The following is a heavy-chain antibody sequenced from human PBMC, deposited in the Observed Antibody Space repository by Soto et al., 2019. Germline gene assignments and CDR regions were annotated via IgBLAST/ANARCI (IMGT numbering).Heavy chain of an antibody. CDR1: GFTFSTYA. D-gene: IGHD4-17*01. V-gene: IGHV3-23*01. Sequence: GGSLRLSCAASGFTFSTYAMSWVRQAPGEGLEWVSGIGGGTGATYNADSVKGRFIISRDNSKNTLYLQMNNLSVEDTAVYYCAKDVTTVTTASDYWGQGTLVTVSS. CDR2: IGGGTGAT. CDR3: AKDVTTVTTASDY. J-gene: IGHJ4*02.